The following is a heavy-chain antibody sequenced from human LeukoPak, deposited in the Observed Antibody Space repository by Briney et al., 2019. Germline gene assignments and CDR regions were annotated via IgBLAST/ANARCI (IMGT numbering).Heavy chain of an antibody. V-gene: IGHV4-34*01. CDR2: INHSGST. CDR1: GGSFSGYY. J-gene: IGHJ4*02. Sequence: PSETLSLTCAVYGGSFSGYYWSWIRQPPGKGLEWIGEINHSGSTNYNPSLKSRVTISVDTSKNQFSLKLSSVTAADTAVYYCAKNNDYNKMGYWGQGTLVTVSS. D-gene: IGHD4-11*01. CDR3: AKNNDYNKMGY.